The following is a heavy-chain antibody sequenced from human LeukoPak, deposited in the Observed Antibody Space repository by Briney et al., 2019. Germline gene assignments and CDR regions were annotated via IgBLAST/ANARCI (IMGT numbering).Heavy chain of an antibody. D-gene: IGHD3-3*01. CDR3: ARVKPHYDFWSGYSNWFDP. Sequence: SETLSLTCTVSGGSISSYYWSWIRQPPGKGLEWIGYIYYSGSTNYNPSLKSRVTISVDTSKNQFSLKLSSVTAADTAVYYCARVKPHYDFWSGYSNWFDPWGQGTLVTVSS. J-gene: IGHJ5*02. CDR1: GGSISSYY. CDR2: IYYSGST. V-gene: IGHV4-59*01.